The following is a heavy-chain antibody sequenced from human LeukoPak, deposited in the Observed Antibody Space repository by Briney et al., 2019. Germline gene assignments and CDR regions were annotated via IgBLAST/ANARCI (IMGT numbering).Heavy chain of an antibody. CDR2: IRRRGGRT. Sequence: KPGGSLSLSCAASGFTFSSYAVRWVRQAAGKGPEWVSAIRRRGGRTYYADYVKGRHTISRDNSKNTLYLQMNSLKAEDPVVYCCAKDVIGGEDNQGYWGQGTL. J-gene: IGHJ4*02. CDR3: AKDVIGGEDNQGY. V-gene: IGHV3-23*01. CDR1: GFTFSSYA. D-gene: IGHD1-26*01.